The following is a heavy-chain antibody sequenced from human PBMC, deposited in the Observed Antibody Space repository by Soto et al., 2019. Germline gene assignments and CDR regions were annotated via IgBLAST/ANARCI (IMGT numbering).Heavy chain of an antibody. CDR3: ARDRRVVGAVRPLSHHY. D-gene: IGHD1-26*01. Sequence: QVQLVQSGTEVKKPGASVKVSCKASGYTFISYGITWVRQAPGQGLEWMGWISAYNGDTDYVQKFQGRVTMATDTSTSTAYMELRSLKSDDTAVYYCARDRRVVGAVRPLSHHYWGQGTLVTVSS. J-gene: IGHJ4*02. CDR2: ISAYNGDT. V-gene: IGHV1-18*01. CDR1: GYTFISYG.